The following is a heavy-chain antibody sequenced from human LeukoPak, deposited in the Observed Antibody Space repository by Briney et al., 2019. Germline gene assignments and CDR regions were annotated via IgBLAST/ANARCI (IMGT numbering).Heavy chain of an antibody. J-gene: IGHJ4*02. CDR1: GFTFSSYW. CDR3: ARDPRGYLAAAGIDY. Sequence: GGSLRLSCAASGFTFSSYWMHWVRQAPGKGLVGVSRINSDGSSTTYADSVKGRFTISRDNAKNTLYLQMNSLRAEDTAVYYCARDPRGYLAAAGIDYWGQGTLVTVSS. D-gene: IGHD6-13*01. CDR2: INSDGSST. V-gene: IGHV3-74*01.